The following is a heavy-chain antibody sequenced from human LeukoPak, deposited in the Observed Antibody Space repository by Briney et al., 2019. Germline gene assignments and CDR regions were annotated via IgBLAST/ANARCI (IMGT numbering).Heavy chain of an antibody. V-gene: IGHV3-33*01. J-gene: IGHJ4*02. CDR3: ARDFELSH. CDR1: GFTFSSYG. CDR2: IWYDGSSK. Sequence: EGSLRLSCAASGFTFSSYGMHWVRQAPGKGLEWVALIWYDGSSKHYADSVRGRFTISRDNSKNTLYLQMNSLRAEDTAVYYCARDFELSHWGQGTLVTVSS. D-gene: IGHD3-16*02.